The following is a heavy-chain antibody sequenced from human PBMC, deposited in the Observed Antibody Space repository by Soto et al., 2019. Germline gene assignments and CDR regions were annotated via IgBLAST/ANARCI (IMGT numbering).Heavy chain of an antibody. Sequence: GGSVRLSCAASGFTFSSYGMHWVRQAPGKGLEWVAVIWYDGSNKYYADSVKGRFTISRDNSKNTLYLQMNSLRAEDTAVYYCARDLTMIALTIYGMDVWGQGTTVTVSS. CDR3: ARDLTMIALTIYGMDV. V-gene: IGHV3-33*01. CDR1: GFTFSSYG. CDR2: IWYDGSNK. D-gene: IGHD3-22*01. J-gene: IGHJ6*02.